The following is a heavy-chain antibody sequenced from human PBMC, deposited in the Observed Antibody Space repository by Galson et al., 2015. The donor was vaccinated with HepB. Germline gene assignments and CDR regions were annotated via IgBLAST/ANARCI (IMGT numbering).Heavy chain of an antibody. D-gene: IGHD3-10*01. Sequence: ETLSLTCTVSGGSIRSFYWNWIRQPAGKGLEWIGHIYINGSTNYNPSLKSRVTMSVDTSKNQFSLKLSPVTAADTAVYYCARDATYYYGSGTYYPANFFDFWGQGTLVTVSS. J-gene: IGHJ4*02. CDR2: IYINGST. CDR1: GGSIRSFY. CDR3: ARDATYYYGSGTYYPANFFDF. V-gene: IGHV4-4*07.